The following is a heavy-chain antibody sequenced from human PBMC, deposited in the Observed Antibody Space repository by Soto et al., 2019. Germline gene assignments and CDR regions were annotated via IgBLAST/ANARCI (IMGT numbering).Heavy chain of an antibody. CDR1: GYTFTGYY. CDR2: INPNSGGT. Sequence: QVQLVQSGAEVKKPGASVKVSCKASGYTFTGYYMHWVRQAPGQGLEWMGWINPNSGGTNYAQKFQGRVPMTRDKSISTAYMELSRLRSDDTAVYYCARVVYTTSSSSFWWFDPWGQGTLVTVSS. J-gene: IGHJ5*02. D-gene: IGHD6-6*01. V-gene: IGHV1-2*02. CDR3: ARVVYTTSSSSFWWFDP.